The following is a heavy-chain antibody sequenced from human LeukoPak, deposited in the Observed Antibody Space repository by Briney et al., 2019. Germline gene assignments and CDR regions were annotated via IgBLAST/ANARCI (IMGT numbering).Heavy chain of an antibody. D-gene: IGHD5-12*01. Sequence: GPVKVSCKASGYTFTGYYMHWVRQAPGQGLEWMGSINPYSDGTNSAQKFQGRVTMTRDTSITTAYMELSRLRSDDTAVYYCARGGSGSLSYFDYWGQGTLVTVSS. CDR1: GYTFTGYY. CDR3: ARGGSGSLSYFDY. V-gene: IGHV1-2*02. J-gene: IGHJ4*02. CDR2: INPYSDGT.